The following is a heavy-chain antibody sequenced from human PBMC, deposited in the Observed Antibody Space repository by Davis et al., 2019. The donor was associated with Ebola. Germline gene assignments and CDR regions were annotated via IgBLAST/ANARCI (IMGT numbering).Heavy chain of an antibody. CDR1: GFTFSSYE. D-gene: IGHD6-19*01. Sequence: GESLKISCAASGFTFSSYEMNWVRQAPGKGLEWVANIKQDGSEKYYVDSVKGRFTISRDNAKNSLYLQMNSLRAEDTAVYYCAKYSSDWGQGTLVTVSS. CDR3: AKYSSD. J-gene: IGHJ4*02. V-gene: IGHV3-7*03. CDR2: IKQDGSEK.